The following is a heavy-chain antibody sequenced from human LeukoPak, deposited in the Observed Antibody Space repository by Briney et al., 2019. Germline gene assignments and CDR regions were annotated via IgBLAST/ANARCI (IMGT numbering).Heavy chain of an antibody. CDR1: GYSISSGYY. CDR2: IYHSGST. J-gene: IGHJ4*02. D-gene: IGHD3-16*02. Sequence: SETLSLTCAVSGYSISSGYYWGRIRQPPGKGLEWIGSIYHSGSTYYNPSLKSRVTISVDTSKNQFSLKLSSVTAADTAVYYCARSFTFGGVIVTTPFDYWGQGTLVTVSS. CDR3: ARSFTFGGVIVTTPFDY. V-gene: IGHV4-38-2*01.